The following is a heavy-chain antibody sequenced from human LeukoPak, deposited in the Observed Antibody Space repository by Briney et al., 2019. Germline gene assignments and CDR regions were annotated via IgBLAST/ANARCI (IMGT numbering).Heavy chain of an antibody. Sequence: TGGSLRLSCAASGFTVSSNYMSWVRQAPGKGLEGVSVIYSGGRTYYADSVKGRFTISRGNSKNTLYLQMNSLRAEDTAVYYCARLSKLEPDGVFDYWGQGTLVIVSS. CDR2: IYSGGRT. D-gene: IGHD1-1*01. CDR3: ARLSKLEPDGVFDY. CDR1: GFTVSSNY. V-gene: IGHV3-53*01. J-gene: IGHJ4*02.